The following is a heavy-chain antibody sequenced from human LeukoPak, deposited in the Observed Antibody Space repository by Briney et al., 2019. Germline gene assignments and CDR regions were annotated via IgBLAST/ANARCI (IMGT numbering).Heavy chain of an antibody. CDR1: GGSFSGYY. Sequence: ASETLSLTCAVYGGSFSGYYWSWIRQPPGKGLEWIGEINHSGSTNYNPSLKSRVTISVDTSKNQFSLKLSSVTAADTAVYYCAGEPAQIAVAGNFDYWGQGTLVTVSS. CDR2: INHSGST. CDR3: AGEPAQIAVAGNFDY. V-gene: IGHV4-34*01. J-gene: IGHJ4*02. D-gene: IGHD6-19*01.